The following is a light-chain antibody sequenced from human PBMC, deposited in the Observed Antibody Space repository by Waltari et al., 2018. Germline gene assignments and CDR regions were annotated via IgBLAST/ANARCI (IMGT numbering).Light chain of an antibody. CDR1: QSVGSD. V-gene: IGKV3-11*01. Sequence: EIVLTQSPATLSLSPGERATLSCRASQSVGSDLAWYQQKPGQGPRLLIYDASNRATGIQARFSGSGSETDFTLTISSLEPEDFAVYYCQQRSSWPWTFGQGTKVDVK. CDR3: QQRSSWPWT. J-gene: IGKJ1*01. CDR2: DAS.